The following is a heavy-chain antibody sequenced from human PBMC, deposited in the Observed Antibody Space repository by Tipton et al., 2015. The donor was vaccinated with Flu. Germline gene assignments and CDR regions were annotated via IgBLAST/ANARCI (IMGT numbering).Heavy chain of an antibody. J-gene: IGHJ4*02. CDR3: AGIAVAGIFDY. CDR1: GGSISSYY. D-gene: IGHD6-19*01. V-gene: IGHV4-4*07. Sequence: TLSLTCTVSGGSISSYYWSWIRQLAGKGLEWIGRIYTSGSTNYNPSLKSRVTMSVDTSKNQFSLKLSSVTAADTAVYYCAGIAVAGIFDYWGQGTLVTVSS. CDR2: IYTSGST.